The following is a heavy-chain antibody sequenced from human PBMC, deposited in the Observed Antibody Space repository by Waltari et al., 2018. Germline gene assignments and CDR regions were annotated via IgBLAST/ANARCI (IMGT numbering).Heavy chain of an antibody. V-gene: IGHV1-69*01. CDR1: GGTCSSYA. CDR2: ITRIVAKA. CDR3: ARDRGGAKVGAFGY. Sequence: QLQLVQSGAEVKKPGSSVKVSGKASGGTCSSYAISWVRQAPGKGLEWMGGITRIVAKANYAQTFKGRVSITTDESKSTAYMELSSLRPEDTAVYYCARDRGGAKVGAFGYWGQVPLVTVS. D-gene: IGHD1-26*01. J-gene: IGHJ4*02.